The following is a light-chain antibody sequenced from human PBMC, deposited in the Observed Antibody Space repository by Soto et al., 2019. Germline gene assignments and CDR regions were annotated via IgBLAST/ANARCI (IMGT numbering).Light chain of an antibody. V-gene: IGKV1-5*03. CDR2: RAS. CDR3: QQYNSYALT. J-gene: IGKJ5*01. CDR1: RTVINW. Sequence: DIQMTQSPSIVSASVGDRVTMTCRASRTVINWLSWYQHQPGRAPRLLISRASTLESGVPPRFSGSGFGTEFTLTIDSLQPDDFGTYYCQQYNSYALTFGQGTRLENK.